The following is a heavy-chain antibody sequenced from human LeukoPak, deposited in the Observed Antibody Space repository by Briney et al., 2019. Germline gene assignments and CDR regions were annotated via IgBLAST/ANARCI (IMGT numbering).Heavy chain of an antibody. V-gene: IGHV4-61*02. Sequence: SETLSLTCTVSGGSISSGSYYWSWIRQPAGKGLEWIGRIYTSGSTNYNPSLKSRVTISVDTSKNQFSLKLSSVTAADTAVYYCARAGISRPFDYWGQGTLVTVSS. D-gene: IGHD3-10*01. CDR3: ARAGISRPFDY. CDR2: IYTSGST. J-gene: IGHJ4*02. CDR1: GGSISSGSYY.